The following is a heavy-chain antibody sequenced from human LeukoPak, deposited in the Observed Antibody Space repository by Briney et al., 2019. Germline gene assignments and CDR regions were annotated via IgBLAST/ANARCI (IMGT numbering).Heavy chain of an antibody. Sequence: PGGSLRLSCAASGFIFSSYAMSWVRQAPGKGLEWVSGISGSGSRTYHADSVKGRFTSSRDSSKNTLYLQMTSLRVEDTAVYYCAKAYYSSVPDSWFDPWGQGTLVTVSS. D-gene: IGHD1-26*01. CDR1: GFIFSSYA. CDR3: AKAYYSSVPDSWFDP. J-gene: IGHJ5*02. V-gene: IGHV3-23*01. CDR2: ISGSGSRT.